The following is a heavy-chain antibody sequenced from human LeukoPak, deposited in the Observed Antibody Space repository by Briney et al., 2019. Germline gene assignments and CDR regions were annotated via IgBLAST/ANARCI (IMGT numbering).Heavy chain of an antibody. CDR3: ARGYYDILTGYVGDPNWFDP. J-gene: IGHJ5*02. D-gene: IGHD3-9*01. Sequence: SETLSLTCTVSGGSISSYYWSWIRQPPGKGLEWIGYIYYSGSTNYNPSLKSRVTISVDTSKNQFSLKLSSVTAADTAVYYCARGYYDILTGYVGDPNWFDPWGQGTLVTVSS. CDR2: IYYSGST. CDR1: GGSISSYY. V-gene: IGHV4-59*01.